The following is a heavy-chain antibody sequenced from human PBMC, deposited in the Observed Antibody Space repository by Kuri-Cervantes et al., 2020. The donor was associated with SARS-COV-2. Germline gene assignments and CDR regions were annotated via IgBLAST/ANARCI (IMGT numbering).Heavy chain of an antibody. Sequence: SETLSLTCSVSGDSISSSAYYWGWIRQPPGKGLGWIGNIYYSGSTNYNPSLKSRVTISVDTSKNQFSLKLSSVTAADTAVYYCAREIRVIAYPHAFDIWGQGTMVTVSS. CDR2: IYYSGST. CDR3: AREIRVIAYPHAFDI. V-gene: IGHV4-39*07. CDR1: GDSISSSAYY. J-gene: IGHJ3*02. D-gene: IGHD2-21*01.